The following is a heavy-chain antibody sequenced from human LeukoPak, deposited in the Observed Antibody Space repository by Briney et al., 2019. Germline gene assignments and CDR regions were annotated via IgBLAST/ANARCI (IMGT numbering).Heavy chain of an antibody. D-gene: IGHD1-26*01. V-gene: IGHV3-48*02. J-gene: IGHJ4*02. CDR1: GFTFSSFN. CDR2: ISSSSSIM. CDR3: ARDLISGHYTFDY. Sequence: TGGSLRLSCVTSGFTFSSFNMNWVRQAPGKGLEWVSYISSSSSIMFYADSVKGRFTISRDNAKNSQYLQMHSLRDEDTAVYYCARDLISGHYTFDYWGQGTLVTVSS.